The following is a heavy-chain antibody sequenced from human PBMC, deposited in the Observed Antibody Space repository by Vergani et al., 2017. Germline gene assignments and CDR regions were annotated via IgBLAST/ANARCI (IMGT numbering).Heavy chain of an antibody. J-gene: IGHJ4*02. CDR1: GGSISSSSYY. CDR2: IYYSGST. D-gene: IGHD6-19*01. CDR3: ARGVLRGSSGWEEWVGSFDY. Sequence: QLQLQESGPGLVKPSETLSLTCTVSGGSISSSSYYWGWIRQPPGKGLEWIGSIYYSGSTYYNPSLKSRVTISVDTSKNQFSLKLSSVTAADTAVYYCARGVLRGSSGWEEWVGSFDYWGQGTLVTVSS. V-gene: IGHV4-39*01.